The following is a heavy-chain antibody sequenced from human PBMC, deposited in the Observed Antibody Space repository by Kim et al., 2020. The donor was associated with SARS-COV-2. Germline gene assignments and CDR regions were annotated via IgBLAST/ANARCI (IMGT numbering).Heavy chain of an antibody. CDR2: ISWNSGSI. D-gene: IGHD6-13*01. Sequence: GGSLRLSCAASGFTFDDYAMHWVRQAPGKGLEWVSGISWNSGSIGYADSVKGRFTISRDNAKNSLYLQMNSLRAEDTALYYCAKDSLPGIAAAGKFDPWGQGTLVTVSS. CDR1: GFTFDDYA. J-gene: IGHJ5*02. CDR3: AKDSLPGIAAAGKFDP. V-gene: IGHV3-9*01.